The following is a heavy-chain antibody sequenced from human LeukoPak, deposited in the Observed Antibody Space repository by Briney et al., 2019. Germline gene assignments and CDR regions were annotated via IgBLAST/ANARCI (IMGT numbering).Heavy chain of an antibody. D-gene: IGHD6-19*01. V-gene: IGHV1-18*01. Sequence: GASVKVSCKASGYTFTSYGISWVRQAPGQGLEWMGWISAYNGNTNYAQKVQGRVTMTTDTSTSTGYMELRSLRSDDTAVYYCARDEGMRNSGRFVEYWGQGTLVTVSS. CDR2: ISAYNGNT. J-gene: IGHJ4*02. CDR3: ARDEGMRNSGRFVEY. CDR1: GYTFTSYG.